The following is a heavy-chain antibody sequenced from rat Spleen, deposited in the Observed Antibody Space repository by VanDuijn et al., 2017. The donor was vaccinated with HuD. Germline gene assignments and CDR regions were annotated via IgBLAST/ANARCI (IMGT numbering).Heavy chain of an antibody. CDR1: GFSLSNYG. J-gene: IGHJ2*01. Sequence: QVQLKESGPGLVKPSLTLSLTCTVSGFSLSNYGVFWVRQPPGKGLEWMGVIWGNGNANYNSALKSRLSISRDTSKSQVFLKMNNLQTEDTAMYFCARSDYSSPLEGYWGQGVMVTVSS. D-gene: IGHD1-2*01. CDR2: IWGNGNA. CDR3: ARSDYSSPLEGY. V-gene: IGHV2S61*01.